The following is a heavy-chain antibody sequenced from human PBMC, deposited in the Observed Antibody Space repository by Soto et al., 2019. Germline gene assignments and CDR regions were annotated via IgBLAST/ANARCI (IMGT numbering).Heavy chain of an antibody. CDR2: TIPIFGTA. Sequence: SVKVSCKASGGTFSSYAISWVRQAPGQGLECMGGTIPIFGTANYAQKFQGRVTITADESTSTAYMELSSLRSEDTAAYYCSREAEDYYYGMDVWGQGTTVTVS. CDR3: SREAEDYYYGMDV. CDR1: GGTFSSYA. J-gene: IGHJ6*02. D-gene: IGHD6-25*01. V-gene: IGHV1-69*13.